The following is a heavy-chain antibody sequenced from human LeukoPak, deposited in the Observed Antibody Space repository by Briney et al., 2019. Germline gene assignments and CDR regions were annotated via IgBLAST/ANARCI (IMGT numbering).Heavy chain of an antibody. J-gene: IGHJ6*03. Sequence: ASVKVSCKASGYSFADYYMHWVRQAPGQGLEWMGWIKPNSGDTRSAQKFQGRVTMTRDTSISTAYMELSSLRSEDTAVYYCARGLHCSGGSCYWSWNYYYYYYMDVWGKGTTVTVSS. V-gene: IGHV1-2*02. CDR2: IKPNSGDT. CDR1: GYSFADYY. CDR3: ARGLHCSGGSCYWSWNYYYYYYMDV. D-gene: IGHD2-15*01.